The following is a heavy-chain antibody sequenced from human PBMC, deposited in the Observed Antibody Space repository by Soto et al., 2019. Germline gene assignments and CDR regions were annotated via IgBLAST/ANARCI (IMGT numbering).Heavy chain of an antibody. V-gene: IGHV3-23*01. J-gene: IGHJ5*02. CDR2: ISGSGGST. CDR3: ARSFYSHYDFWSGNHIPYWFDP. D-gene: IGHD3-3*01. Sequence: GGSLRLSCAASGFTFSSYAMSWVRQAPGKGLEWVSAISGSGGSTYYADSVKGRFTISRDNSKNTLYLQMNSLRAEDTAVYYCARSFYSHYDFWSGNHIPYWFDPWGQGTLVTVSS. CDR1: GFTFSSYA.